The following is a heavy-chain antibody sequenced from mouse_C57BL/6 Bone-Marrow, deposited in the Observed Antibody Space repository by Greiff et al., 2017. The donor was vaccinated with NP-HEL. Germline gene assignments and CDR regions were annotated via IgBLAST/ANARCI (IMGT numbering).Heavy chain of an antibody. CDR3: AKDRGFLAY. Sequence: QVQLQQPGAELVKPGASVTLSCKASGYTFTSYWMHWVKQRPGQGLEWIGMIHPNSGSTNYNEKFKSKATLTVDKSSSTAYMQLSSLTSDDSAVYYCAKDRGFLAYWGQGTLVTVSA. CDR2: IHPNSGST. J-gene: IGHJ3*01. V-gene: IGHV1-64*01. CDR1: GYTFTSYW.